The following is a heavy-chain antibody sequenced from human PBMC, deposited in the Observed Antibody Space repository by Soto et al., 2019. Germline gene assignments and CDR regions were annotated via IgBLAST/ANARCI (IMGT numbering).Heavy chain of an antibody. V-gene: IGHV3-21*04. J-gene: IGHJ6*02. D-gene: IGHD3-3*01. Sequence: GGSLRLSCAASGFTFSSYSMNWVRQAPGKGLEWVSSISSSSGYIYYADSVRGRFTISRDNSKNTLYLQMNSLRAEDTAVYYCAKDQGDFWSGYHHIYYYYGLDVWGQGTAVTVSS. CDR3: AKDQGDFWSGYHHIYYYYGLDV. CDR2: ISSSSGYI. CDR1: GFTFSSYS.